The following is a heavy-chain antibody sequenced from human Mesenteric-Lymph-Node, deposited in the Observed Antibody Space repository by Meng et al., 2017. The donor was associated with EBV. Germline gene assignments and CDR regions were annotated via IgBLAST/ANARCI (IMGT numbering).Heavy chain of an antibody. V-gene: IGHV1-3*01. J-gene: IGHJ4*02. Sequence: QVRVVQSGAGVKKPGASVKVSCKASGYTFTSYAMHWVRQAPGQRLEWMGWINAGNGNTKYSQKFQGRVTITRDTSASTAYMELSSLRSEDTAVYYCARVRGIAVVPPDYWGQGTLVTVSS. CDR1: GYTFTSYA. CDR2: INAGNGNT. D-gene: IGHD6-19*01. CDR3: ARVRGIAVVPPDY.